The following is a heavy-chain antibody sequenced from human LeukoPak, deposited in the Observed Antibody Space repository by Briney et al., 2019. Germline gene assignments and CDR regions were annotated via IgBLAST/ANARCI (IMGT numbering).Heavy chain of an antibody. Sequence: SQILSLTCAISGDSVSSNSAAWNWIRQSPSRGLEWLGRTYYRSKWSNDYATSVESRITINPDTSKNQFSLQLESVTPEDTAVYYCARGVTPSYYYYMDVWGKGTTVTISS. CDR3: ARGVTPSYYYYMDV. CDR1: GDSVSSNSAA. V-gene: IGHV6-1*01. J-gene: IGHJ6*03. CDR2: TYYRSKWSN. D-gene: IGHD3-10*01.